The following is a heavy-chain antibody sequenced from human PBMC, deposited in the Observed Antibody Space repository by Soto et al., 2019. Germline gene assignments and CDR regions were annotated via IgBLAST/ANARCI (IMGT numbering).Heavy chain of an antibody. CDR3: ARGVYGDYVDY. Sequence: XETLSLTCTVAGGSMSSYYWSWIRQPPGKGLDWIGYIYYSGSTNYNPSLKSRVTISVDTSKNQFSLKLSSVTAADTAVYYCARGVYGDYVDYWGQGTLVTVSS. J-gene: IGHJ4*02. CDR2: IYYSGST. CDR1: GGSMSSYY. V-gene: IGHV4-59*01. D-gene: IGHD4-17*01.